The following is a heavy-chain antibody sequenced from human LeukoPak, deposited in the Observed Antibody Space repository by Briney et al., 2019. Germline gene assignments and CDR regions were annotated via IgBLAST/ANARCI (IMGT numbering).Heavy chain of an antibody. D-gene: IGHD6-19*01. V-gene: IGHV3-23*01. Sequence: GGSLRLSCAASGFTFTIDVASWVPPAPGRGLGWVSPISGSGGSTYYADSVKGRFTISRDNSKNTLYLQLNSLRAEDTAVYYCAKDRAVAGLFDYWGQGTLVTVSS. CDR3: AKDRAVAGLFDY. CDR1: GFTFTIDV. J-gene: IGHJ4*02. CDR2: ISGSGGST.